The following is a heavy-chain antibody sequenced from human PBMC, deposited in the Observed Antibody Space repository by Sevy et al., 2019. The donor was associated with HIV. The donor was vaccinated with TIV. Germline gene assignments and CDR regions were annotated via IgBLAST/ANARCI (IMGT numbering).Heavy chain of an antibody. Sequence: SEILSLTCVISGDSVSSNRAAWNWIRQSPSRGLEWLGRTYYRSKWYTDYAVSVKSRITINPDTSKNQVSLQLNSVTPEDTAVYYCTRGAHSLDYWGQGTLVTVSS. CDR1: GDSVSSNRAA. CDR2: TYYRSKWYT. V-gene: IGHV6-1*01. J-gene: IGHJ4*02. CDR3: TRGAHSLDY. D-gene: IGHD2-15*01.